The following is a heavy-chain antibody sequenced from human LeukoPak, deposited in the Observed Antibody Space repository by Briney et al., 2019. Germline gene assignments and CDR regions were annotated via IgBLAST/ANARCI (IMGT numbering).Heavy chain of an antibody. Sequence: GGSLRLSCAASGFTFSSYAMHWVRQAPGKGLEWVAVISYDGSNKYYADSVKGRLTISRDNAKNMVYLQMNSLRAEDTAVYYCATGEGYHFDYWGRGALVTVSS. J-gene: IGHJ4*02. D-gene: IGHD3-16*01. V-gene: IGHV3-30-3*01. CDR1: GFTFSSYA. CDR3: ATGEGYHFDY. CDR2: ISYDGSNK.